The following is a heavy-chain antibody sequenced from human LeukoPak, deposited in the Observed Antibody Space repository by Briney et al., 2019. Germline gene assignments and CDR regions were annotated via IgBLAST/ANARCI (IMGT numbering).Heavy chain of an antibody. V-gene: IGHV3-20*04. CDR3: ARIDTHYDDSSGYYSAFDI. CDR1: GFTFDNCG. Sequence: GGSLRLSCAASGFTFDNCGMRGVRQAPGKGLEWVSGINWNGGSTGYADSVKGRFTISRDNAKNSLYLQMNSLRAEDTALYYCARIDTHYDDSSGYYSAFDIWGQGTIVTVSS. J-gene: IGHJ3*02. D-gene: IGHD3-22*01. CDR2: INWNGGST.